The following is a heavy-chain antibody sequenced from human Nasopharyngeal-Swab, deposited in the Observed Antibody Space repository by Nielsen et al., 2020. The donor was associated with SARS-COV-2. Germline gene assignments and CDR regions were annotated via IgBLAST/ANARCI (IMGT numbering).Heavy chain of an antibody. J-gene: IGHJ4*02. CDR1: GCTFSSYA. V-gene: IGHV1-69*13. Sequence: SVKVSCKASGCTFSSYAISWVRQAPGQGLEWMGGIIPIFGKANYAQKFQGRVTITADESTSTAYMELGSLRSEETAVYYCARVCGSHWNYCYWGQGTLVTVSS. D-gene: IGHD1-7*01. CDR3: ARVCGSHWNYCY. CDR2: IIPIFGKA.